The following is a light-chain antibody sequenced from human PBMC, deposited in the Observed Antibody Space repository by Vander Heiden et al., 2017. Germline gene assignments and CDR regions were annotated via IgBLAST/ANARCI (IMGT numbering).Light chain of an antibody. CDR1: SSNIGGNI. V-gene: IGLV1-44*01. CDR3: ATWDDSLNTWV. CDR2: NNN. Sequence: QSVLTQPLSPSGAPGQRVTISCSGSSSNIGGNIVIWYQQLPGTAPKLVIYNNNQRPSGLPDRFSGSKSGTSASLAISGLQSEDEADYYCATWDDSLNTWVFGGGTKLTVL. J-gene: IGLJ3*02.